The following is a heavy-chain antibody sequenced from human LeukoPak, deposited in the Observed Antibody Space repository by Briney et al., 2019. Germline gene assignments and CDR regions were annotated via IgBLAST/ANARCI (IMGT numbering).Heavy chain of an antibody. Sequence: TGGSLRLSCAASGFTFSRYWMSWVRQAPGKGLERVANIKQDGSEKYYVDSVKGRFTISRDNAKNSLYLQMNSLRAGDTAVYYCARGGWLPDYWGQGTLVTVSS. J-gene: IGHJ4*02. D-gene: IGHD3-22*01. CDR3: ARGGWLPDY. CDR1: GFTFSRYW. CDR2: IKQDGSEK. V-gene: IGHV3-7*01.